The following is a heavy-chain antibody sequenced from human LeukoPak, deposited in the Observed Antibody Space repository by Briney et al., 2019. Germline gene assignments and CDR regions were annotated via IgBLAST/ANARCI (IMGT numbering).Heavy chain of an antibody. J-gene: IGHJ3*02. CDR3: ARLSVATIGLVVVAATAFDI. CDR1: GYTFTSYG. Sequence: GASVKVSCKSSGYTFTSYGISWVRQAPGQGLEWMGWISAYNGNTNYAQKLQGRVTMTTDTSTSTAYMELRSLRSDDTAVYYCARLSVATIGLVVVAATAFDIWGQGTMVTVSS. D-gene: IGHD2-15*01. V-gene: IGHV1-18*01. CDR2: ISAYNGNT.